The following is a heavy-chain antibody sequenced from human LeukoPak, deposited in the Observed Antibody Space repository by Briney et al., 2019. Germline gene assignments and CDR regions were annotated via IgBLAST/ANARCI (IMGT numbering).Heavy chain of an antibody. D-gene: IGHD7-27*01. CDR1: GGSISSYY. CDR2: IYYSGST. V-gene: IGHV4-59*01. Sequence: PSETLSLTCTVSGGSISSYYWSWIRQPPGKGLEWIGYIYYSGSTNYNPSLKSRVTISVDTSKNQFSLKLSSVTAADTAVYYCARHYSITGGRLSGYWLDPWGQGTLVTVSS. CDR3: ARHYSITGGRLSGYWLDP. J-gene: IGHJ5*02.